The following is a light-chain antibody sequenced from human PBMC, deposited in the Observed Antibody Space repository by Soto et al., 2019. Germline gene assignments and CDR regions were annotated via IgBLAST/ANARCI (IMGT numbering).Light chain of an antibody. V-gene: IGKV3-15*01. Sequence: EVVMTQSPATLSVSPGEGVTLSCRASQGIGDTLAWYQHKPCQTPRLLIYDKSTRATGVPARVSGSRSGPEFPLTISSLQSEGFAIYYCQPSDNWPLTVGGGTKVESK. CDR2: DKS. CDR1: QGIGDT. J-gene: IGKJ4*01. CDR3: QPSDNWPLT.